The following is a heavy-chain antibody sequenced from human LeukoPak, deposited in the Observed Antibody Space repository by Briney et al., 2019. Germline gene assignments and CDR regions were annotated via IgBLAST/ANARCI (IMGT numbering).Heavy chain of an antibody. V-gene: IGHV4-30-2*01. CDR1: GDSISSGDYS. Sequence: SQTLSLTCGVSGDSISSGDYSWSWIRQPPGNGLEWIGYIYHSGHTNYNPSLKSRVSISVDRSKNQFSLKLRSVTVADTAVYYCARARESMTTAGSFFDFWGQGTLVTVSS. D-gene: IGHD6-19*01. CDR2: IYHSGHT. J-gene: IGHJ4*02. CDR3: ARARESMTTAGSFFDF.